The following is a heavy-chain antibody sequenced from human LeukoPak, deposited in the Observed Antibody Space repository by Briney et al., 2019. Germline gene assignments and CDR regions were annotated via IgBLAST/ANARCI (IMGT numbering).Heavy chain of an antibody. CDR1: GFTFSSYS. J-gene: IGHJ4*02. D-gene: IGHD5-24*01. CDR3: ARDLERDGYNTDY. CDR2: ISSSSSYI. V-gene: IGHV3-21*01. Sequence: GGSLRLSCAASGFTFSSYSMNWVRQAAGKGLEWVSSISSSSSYIYYADSVKGRFTISRDNTKNSLYLQMYSLRAEDTAVYYCARDLERDGYNTDYWGQGTLVTVSS.